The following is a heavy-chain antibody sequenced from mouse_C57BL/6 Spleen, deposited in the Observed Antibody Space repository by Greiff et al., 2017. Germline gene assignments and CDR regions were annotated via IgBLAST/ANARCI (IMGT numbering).Heavy chain of an antibody. CDR2: IYPGDGDT. CDR3: SRVGEYDYGVAWFAY. J-gene: IGHJ3*01. D-gene: IGHD2-4*01. Sequence: VKLQESGAELVKPGASVKISCKASGYAFSSYWMNWVKQRPGKGLEWIGQIYPGDGDTNYNGKFKGKATLTADKSSSTAYMQLSSLTSEDSAVXFCSRVGEYDYGVAWFAYWGQGTLVTVSA. V-gene: IGHV1-80*01. CDR1: GYAFSSYW.